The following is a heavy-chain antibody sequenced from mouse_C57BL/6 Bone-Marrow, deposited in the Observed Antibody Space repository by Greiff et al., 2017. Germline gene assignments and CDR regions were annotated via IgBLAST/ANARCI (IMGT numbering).Heavy chain of an antibody. Sequence: QVQLQQSGPGLVAPSQSLSITCTVSGFSLTSYGVDWVRQPPGKGLEWLGVIWGGGSTNYNSAPMSSLSMSKDNYKSQVFLKMNSLQTDYTAMYYGAKHGSLYAMDYWGQGTSVTVSS. CDR1: GFSLTSYG. V-gene: IGHV2-9*01. CDR3: AKHGSLYAMDY. J-gene: IGHJ4*01. CDR2: IWGGGST.